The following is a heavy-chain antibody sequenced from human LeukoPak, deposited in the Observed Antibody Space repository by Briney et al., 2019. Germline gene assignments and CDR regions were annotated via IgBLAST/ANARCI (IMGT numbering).Heavy chain of an antibody. CDR3: ARDFDWILFDY. V-gene: IGHV3-74*03. CDR2: VRPEGTTT. Sequence: GGSLRLSCAASGFTFSTYWMHWVRQAPGKGLVWVSRVRPEGTTTAYADSVKGRFTISRDNAKNTLFLQMNSLSAEDTAVYYCARDFDWILFDYWGQGTLDTVSS. CDR1: GFTFSTYW. D-gene: IGHD3-9*01. J-gene: IGHJ4*02.